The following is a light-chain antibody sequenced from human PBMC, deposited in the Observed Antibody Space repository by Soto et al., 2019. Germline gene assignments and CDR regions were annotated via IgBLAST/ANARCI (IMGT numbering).Light chain of an antibody. Sequence: QSALIQPASVSGSRGQSITISCTGASSDVGGYNYVSWYQQFPGRAPKVMIYEVTNRPSGVSNRFSGSKSGNTASLTISGLQAEDEAYYYCSSYTSSNTLIFGGGTKVTVL. CDR2: EVT. CDR1: SSDVGGYNY. CDR3: SSYTSSNTLI. V-gene: IGLV2-14*01. J-gene: IGLJ2*01.